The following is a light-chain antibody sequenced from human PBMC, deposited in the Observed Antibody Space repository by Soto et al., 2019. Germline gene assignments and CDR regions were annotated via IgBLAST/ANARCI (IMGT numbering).Light chain of an antibody. CDR2: LGS. Sequence: DIVVTQSPLTLPVTPGEPASISCGSSQSLLYNDTYNYLDWYLQKPGQSPQLLIYLGSHRASGVPDRFSGSGPGTDFTLKISRVEAEDFGTYYCMQALQSLTFGQGTRLEIK. CDR1: QSLLYNDTYNY. CDR3: MQALQSLT. V-gene: IGKV2-28*01. J-gene: IGKJ5*01.